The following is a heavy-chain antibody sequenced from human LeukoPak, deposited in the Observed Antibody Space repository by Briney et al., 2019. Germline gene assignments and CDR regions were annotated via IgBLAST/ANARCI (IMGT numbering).Heavy chain of an antibody. CDR1: GFTFDDYA. Sequence: SGGSLRLSCAASGFTFDDYAMHWVRQAPGKGLEWVSLISGDGDSTYYADSVKGRFTISRDNSKNSLYLQMNSLRTEDTSLFYCAKDKYSYGYNFDYWGQGTLVTVSS. V-gene: IGHV3-43*02. J-gene: IGHJ4*02. CDR3: AKDKYSYGYNFDY. D-gene: IGHD5-18*01. CDR2: ISGDGDST.